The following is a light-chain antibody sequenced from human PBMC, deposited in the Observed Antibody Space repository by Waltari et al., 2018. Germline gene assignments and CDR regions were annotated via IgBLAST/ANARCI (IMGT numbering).Light chain of an antibody. CDR2: DAS. V-gene: IGKV3-20*01. CDR1: QSVSRT. Sequence: EIVLTQSPGTLSLSPGERATLSCRASQSVSRTLAWYQQKPGQAPRLLIYDASTRATGIPDRFSGSGSGTDFSLTISREEPEDFAVYYCQKYGTLPATFGQGTKVEIK. J-gene: IGKJ1*01. CDR3: QKYGTLPAT.